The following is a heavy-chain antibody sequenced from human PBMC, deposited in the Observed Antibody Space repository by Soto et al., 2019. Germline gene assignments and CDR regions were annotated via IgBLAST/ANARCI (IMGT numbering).Heavy chain of an antibody. CDR3: ARVYCSTTTCYGYYAMAV. J-gene: IGHJ6*02. CDR2: INAGNGNT. D-gene: IGHD2-2*01. V-gene: IGHV1-3*01. Sequence: ASVKVSCKASGYTFTNYALHWVRQAPGQRLEWMGWINAGNGNTKYSQKFQGRVTITRDTSASTAYMDLSSLRSEDTAVYYCARVYCSTTTCYGYYAMAVWGQGTTVTVSS. CDR1: GYTFTNYA.